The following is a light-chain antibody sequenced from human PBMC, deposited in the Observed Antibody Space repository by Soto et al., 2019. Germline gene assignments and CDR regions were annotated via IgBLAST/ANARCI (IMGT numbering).Light chain of an antibody. CDR2: AAS. V-gene: IGKV1-39*01. CDR3: QQSFSPNIA. Sequence: EIHVTQSPTSLSASVGERIPITCRASRSIGNNLNWYQQRPGKAPQLLIYAASSLQSGVPSRFSGSTSGTDFTLTINGLQPEDFATSDCQQSFSPNIAFGQGTRV. CDR1: RSIGNN. J-gene: IGKJ5*01.